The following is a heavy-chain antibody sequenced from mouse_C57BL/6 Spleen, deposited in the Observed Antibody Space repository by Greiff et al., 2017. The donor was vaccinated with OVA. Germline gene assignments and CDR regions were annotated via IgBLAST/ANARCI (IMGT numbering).Heavy chain of an antibody. CDR2: IYPGSGNT. D-gene: IGHD2-4*01. Sequence: QVQLQQSGPELVKPGASVKISCKASGYSFTSYYIHWVKQRPGQGLEWIGWIYPGSGNTKYNEKFKGKATLTVNKSSSTAYMELRSLTSEDSAVYYCARGGGLRHFDVWGTGTTVTVSS. CDR1: GYSFTSYY. J-gene: IGHJ1*03. V-gene: IGHV1-66*01. CDR3: ARGGGLRHFDV.